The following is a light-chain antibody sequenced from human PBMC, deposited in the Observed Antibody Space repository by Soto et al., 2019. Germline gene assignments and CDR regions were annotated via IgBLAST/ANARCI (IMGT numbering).Light chain of an antibody. Sequence: DFKLTQSPSTLSAYEGDRVTITCRASQNIRSRLAWFQQKPGKAPKLLIYDASSLESGVPSRFSGSGSGTGFTFTISSLQPEDFATYYCQQYESSPLTFGQGTRLEIK. J-gene: IGKJ5*01. CDR3: QQYESSPLT. CDR2: DAS. CDR1: QNIRSR. V-gene: IGKV1-5*01.